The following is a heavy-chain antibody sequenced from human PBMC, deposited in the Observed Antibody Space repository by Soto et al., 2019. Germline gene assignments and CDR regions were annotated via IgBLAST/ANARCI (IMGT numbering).Heavy chain of an antibody. CDR1: GFTFSSYS. CDR3: ARDQPGYSYGYGLGY. D-gene: IGHD5-18*01. J-gene: IGHJ4*02. Sequence: GGSLRLSCAASGFTFSSYSMNWVRQAPGKGLEWVSSISGSSSYIYYADSVKGRFTISRDNAKNSLYLQMNSLRAEDTAVYYCARDQPGYSYGYGLGYWGQGP. CDR2: ISGSSSYI. V-gene: IGHV3-21*01.